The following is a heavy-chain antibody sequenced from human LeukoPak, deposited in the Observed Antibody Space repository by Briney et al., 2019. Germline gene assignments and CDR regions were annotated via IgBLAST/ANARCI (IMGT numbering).Heavy chain of an antibody. V-gene: IGHV3-11*01. CDR2: ISSSGSTI. Sequence: GGSPRLSCAASGFTLSDYYMSWIRQAPGKGLEWVSYISSSGSTIYYADSVKGRFTISRDSAENSLYLQMNSLRAEDTAMYYCARDQAQFGPWGQGTLVTVSS. CDR3: ARDQAQFGP. CDR1: GFTLSDYY. J-gene: IGHJ5*02.